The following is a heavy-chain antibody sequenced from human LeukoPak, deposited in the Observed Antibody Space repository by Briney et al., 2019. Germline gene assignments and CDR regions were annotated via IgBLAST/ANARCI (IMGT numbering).Heavy chain of an antibody. CDR1: GFTFSNAW. CDR3: TTYVAVAGTRHFDS. J-gene: IGHJ4*02. D-gene: IGHD6-19*01. Sequence: GGPLRLSCAAPGFTFSNAWMSWVRQAPGKGLEWIGRIRSKTDGGTTDYAAPVKDRFTISRDDSKNTLFLQINSLKTEDTAVYYCTTYVAVAGTRHFDSWGQGALVTVSS. V-gene: IGHV3-15*01. CDR2: IRSKTDGGTT.